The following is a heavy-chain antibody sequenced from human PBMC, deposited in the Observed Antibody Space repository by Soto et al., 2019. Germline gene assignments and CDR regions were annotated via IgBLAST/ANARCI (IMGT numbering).Heavy chain of an antibody. J-gene: IGHJ5*02. CDR2: IYWNDDK. CDR3: AHRLQYCSSTSCQSGDWVEP. D-gene: IGHD2-2*01. Sequence: QITLKESGPTLVKPTQTLTLTCTFSGFSLSTSGVSVGWIRQPPGKALEWLALIYWNDDKRYSPSLKSRLTITNDTSKRQVVLTRTNMDPVDTATYYGAHRLQYCSSTSCQSGDWVEPWGQGTLVHVSS. CDR1: GFSLSTSGVS. V-gene: IGHV2-5*01.